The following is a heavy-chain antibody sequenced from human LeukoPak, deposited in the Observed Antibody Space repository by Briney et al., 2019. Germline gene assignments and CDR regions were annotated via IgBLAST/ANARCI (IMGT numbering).Heavy chain of an antibody. Sequence: KPSETLSLTCTVSGGSISSSSYYWGWIRQPPGKGLEWIGSIYYSGSTYYNPSLKSRVTISVDTSKNQFSLKLSSVTAADTAVYYCARTGDFWSGYRFPFDYWGQGTLVTVSS. V-gene: IGHV4-39*07. CDR1: GGSISSSSYY. CDR2: IYYSGST. CDR3: ARTGDFWSGYRFPFDY. D-gene: IGHD3-3*01. J-gene: IGHJ4*02.